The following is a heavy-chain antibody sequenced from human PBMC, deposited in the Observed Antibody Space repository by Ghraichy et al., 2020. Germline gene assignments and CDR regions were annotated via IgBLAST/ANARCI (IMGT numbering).Heavy chain of an antibody. CDR2: IYYSGST. V-gene: IGHV4-59*01. D-gene: IGHD2-21*02. Sequence: ESLNISCTVSGGSISSYYCNWIRQPPGKGLEWIGYIYYSGSTNYNPSLKSRLTISVDTSKNQFSLKLSSVTAADTAVYYCARGDRPGRFQHWGQGTLVTVSS. CDR3: ARGDRPGRFQH. J-gene: IGHJ1*01. CDR1: GGSISSYY.